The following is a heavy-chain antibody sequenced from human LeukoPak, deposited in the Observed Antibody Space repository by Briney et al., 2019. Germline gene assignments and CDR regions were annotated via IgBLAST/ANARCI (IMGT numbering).Heavy chain of an antibody. J-gene: IGHJ4*02. D-gene: IGHD2-8*01. Sequence: PGGSLRLSCAASGFTFSSYWMSWVRQAPGKGLEWVANIKQDGSEKYYVDSVKGRFTISRDDAKNSLYLQMNSLRAEDTAVYYCARDTNDKGGAFDYWGQGTLVTVSS. CDR1: GFTFSSYW. V-gene: IGHV3-7*01. CDR3: ARDTNDKGGAFDY. CDR2: IKQDGSEK.